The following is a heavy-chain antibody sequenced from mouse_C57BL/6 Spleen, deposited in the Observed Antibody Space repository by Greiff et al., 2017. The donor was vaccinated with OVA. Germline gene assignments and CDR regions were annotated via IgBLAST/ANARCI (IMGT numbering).Heavy chain of an antibody. J-gene: IGHJ2*01. Sequence: QVQLQQSGAELVKPGASVKMSCKASGYTFTSYWITWVKQRPGQGLEWIGDIYPGSGCTNYNEKFKGKATLTVDKSSSTPYMQLSSLTSEDSADYSCARRGVSAEVATDYWGQGTTLTVSS. CDR1: GYTFTSYW. CDR2: IYPGSGCT. CDR3: ARRGVSAEVATDY. V-gene: IGHV1-55*01. D-gene: IGHD1-1*01.